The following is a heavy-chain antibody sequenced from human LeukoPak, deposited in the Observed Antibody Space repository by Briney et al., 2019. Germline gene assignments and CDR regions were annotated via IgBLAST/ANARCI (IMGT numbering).Heavy chain of an antibody. CDR1: GGSIGSYY. CDR3: AKPHYDFWSGINWFDP. Sequence: ASETLSLTCTVSGGSIGSYYWSWVRQAPGKGLEWVSAISGSGGSTYYADSVKGRFTISRDNSKNTLYLQMNSLRAEDTAVYYCAKPHYDFWSGINWFDPWGQGTLVTVSS. J-gene: IGHJ5*02. V-gene: IGHV3-23*01. CDR2: ISGSGGST. D-gene: IGHD3-3*01.